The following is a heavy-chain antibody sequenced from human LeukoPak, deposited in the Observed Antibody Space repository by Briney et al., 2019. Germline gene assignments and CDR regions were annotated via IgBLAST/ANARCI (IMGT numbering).Heavy chain of an antibody. CDR2: IYSGGST. CDR3: TGLYYDSSGYYY. D-gene: IGHD3-22*01. Sequence: GGSLRLSCAASGFTVSSNYMSWVRQAPGKGLEWVSVIYSGGSTYYADAVKGRFTISRDNSKDTLYLQMNSLRAEDTAVYYCTGLYYDSSGYYYWGQGTLVTVSS. J-gene: IGHJ4*02. V-gene: IGHV3-66*01. CDR1: GFTVSSNY.